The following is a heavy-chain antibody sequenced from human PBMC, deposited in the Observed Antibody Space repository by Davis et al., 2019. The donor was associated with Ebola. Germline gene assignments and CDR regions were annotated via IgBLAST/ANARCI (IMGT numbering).Heavy chain of an antibody. J-gene: IGHJ4*02. Sequence: ASVKVSCKASGYTFTSYGISWVRQAPGQGLEWMGWISAYNGNTNYAQKLQGRVTMTTDTSTSTVYMELSSLRSEDTAVYYCARLGYYYGSGSSMGSFDYWGQGTLVTVSS. CDR2: ISAYNGNT. V-gene: IGHV1-18*01. CDR1: GYTFTSYG. D-gene: IGHD3-10*01. CDR3: ARLGYYYGSGSSMGSFDY.